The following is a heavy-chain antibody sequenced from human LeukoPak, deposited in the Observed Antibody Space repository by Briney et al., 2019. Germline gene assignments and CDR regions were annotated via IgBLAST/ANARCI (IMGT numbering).Heavy chain of an antibody. V-gene: IGHV1-69*05. D-gene: IGHD5-24*01. CDR3: ARVEMATIGQAGVFDY. CDR2: IIPIFGTA. CDR1: GGTFISYA. J-gene: IGHJ4*02. Sequence: ASVKVSCKASGGTFISYAISWVRQAPGQGLEWMGGIIPIFGTANYAQKFQGRVTITTDESTSTAYMELSSLGSEDTAVYYCARVEMATIGQAGVFDYWGQGTLVTVSS.